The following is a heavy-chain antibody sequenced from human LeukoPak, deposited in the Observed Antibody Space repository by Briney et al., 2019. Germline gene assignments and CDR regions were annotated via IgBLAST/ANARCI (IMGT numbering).Heavy chain of an antibody. J-gene: IGHJ4*02. D-gene: IGHD3-10*01. Sequence: GGSLRLSCAASGFTFSSYGMHWVRQAPGKGLEWVAVISYDGSNKYYADSVKGRFTISRDNSKNTLYLQMNSLRAEDTAVYYCATVNHYGSGSYKYWGQGTLVTVSS. CDR3: ATVNHYGSGSYKY. CDR1: GFTFSSYG. V-gene: IGHV3-30*03. CDR2: ISYDGSNK.